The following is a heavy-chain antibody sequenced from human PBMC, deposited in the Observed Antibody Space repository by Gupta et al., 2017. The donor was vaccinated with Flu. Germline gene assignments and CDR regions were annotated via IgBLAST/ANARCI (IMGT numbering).Heavy chain of an antibody. V-gene: IGHV3-73*01. CDR2: IRGKAASYAT. CDR1: A. J-gene: IGHJ4*02. D-gene: IGHD1-7*01. Sequence: AIHWVRQASGKGLEWVGRIRGKAASYATAYAAPVKGRFIISRDDSKSTAYLQMDSLKTEDTAVYYCARLSGITESTNQLDDWGQGTLVTVSS. CDR3: ARLSGITESTNQLDD.